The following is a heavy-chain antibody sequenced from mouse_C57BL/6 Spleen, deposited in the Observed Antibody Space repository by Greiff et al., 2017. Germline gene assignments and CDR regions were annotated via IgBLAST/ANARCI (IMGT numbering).Heavy chain of an antibody. Sequence: QVQLQQSGPELVKPGASVKLSCKASGYTFTSYDINWVKQRPGQGLEWIGWIYPRDGSTKYNEKLKGKATLTVDTYSSTAYMELHSLTSEDSAVYFCARKGFQAWFAYWGQGTLVTVSA. CDR3: ARKGFQAWFAY. V-gene: IGHV1-85*01. CDR2: IYPRDGST. J-gene: IGHJ3*01. CDR1: GYTFTSYD.